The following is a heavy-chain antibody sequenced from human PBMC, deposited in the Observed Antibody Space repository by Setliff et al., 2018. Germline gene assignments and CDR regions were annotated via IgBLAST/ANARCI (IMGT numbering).Heavy chain of an antibody. V-gene: IGHV1-2*02. CDR1: GYSFSDSA. CDR3: ARGSLYYGSGSYYTTEYFQH. D-gene: IGHD3-10*01. J-gene: IGHJ1*01. CDR2: INPNSGGT. Sequence: ASVKVSCKTSGYSFSDSAVNWVRQAPGQGLEWMGWINPNSGGTNYAQKFQGRVTMTRDTSISTAYMELSRLRSDDTAVYYCARGSLYYGSGSYYTTEYFQHWGQGTLVTVSS.